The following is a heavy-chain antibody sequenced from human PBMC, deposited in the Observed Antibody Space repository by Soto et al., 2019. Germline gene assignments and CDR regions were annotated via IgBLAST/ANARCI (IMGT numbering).Heavy chain of an antibody. J-gene: IGHJ4*02. CDR3: AKREARTGSYFD. CDR1: GFTIINYA. D-gene: IGHD1-26*01. V-gene: IGHV3-23*01. Sequence: EVQLLVSGGGLVQPGGSLRLSCEASGFTIINYAMTWLRQAPGQGLEWVSTFTSPGVTYYADSVKGRFTISRDTSKNTLFLQMNSLRAEDTAVYYCAKREARTGSYFDWGQGTLVTVSP. CDR2: FTSPGVT.